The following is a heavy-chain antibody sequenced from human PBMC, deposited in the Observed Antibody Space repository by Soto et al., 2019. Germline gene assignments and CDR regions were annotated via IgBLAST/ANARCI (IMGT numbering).Heavy chain of an antibody. CDR3: ARAYMGATNYYFDY. Sequence: GGSLRLSCAASGFTVSSNYMSWVRQAPGKGLEWVSVIYSGGSTYYADSVKGRFTISRDNSKNTLYLQMNSLRAEDTAVYYCARAYMGATNYYFDYWGQGTLVTVSS. D-gene: IGHD1-26*01. J-gene: IGHJ4*02. CDR2: IYSGGST. CDR1: GFTVSSNY. V-gene: IGHV3-53*01.